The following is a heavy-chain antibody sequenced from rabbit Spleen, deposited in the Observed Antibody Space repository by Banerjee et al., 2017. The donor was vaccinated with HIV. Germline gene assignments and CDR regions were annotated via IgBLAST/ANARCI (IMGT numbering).Heavy chain of an antibody. V-gene: IGHV1S40*01. CDR2: IDTSSGNT. CDR1: GFSFSSGYW. J-gene: IGHJ6*01. D-gene: IGHD8-1*01. CDR3: ARDSASSFSSYGMDL. Sequence: QSLEESGGGLVKPGASLTLTCKASGFSFSSGYWICWVRQAPGKGLEWIACIDTSSGNTAYATWAKGRVTISKTSSTTVTLQMTSLTAADTATYFCARDSASSFSSYGMDLWGQGTLVTVS.